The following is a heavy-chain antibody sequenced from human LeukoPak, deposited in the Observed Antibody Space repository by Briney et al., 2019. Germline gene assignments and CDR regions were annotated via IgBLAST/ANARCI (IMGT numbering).Heavy chain of an antibody. J-gene: IGHJ4*02. CDR3: ARDYKYAFEN. CDR2: IGIDSGNT. CDR1: GFTFSDYS. V-gene: IGHV3-48*01. Sequence: GGSLRLSCAASGFTFSDYSMNWVRQAPGKGLEWISYIGIDSGNTNYADSVKGRFTISADKAKNSLYLQMNSLRVEDSAVYYCARDYKYAFENWGQGTLVTVSS. D-gene: IGHD5-24*01.